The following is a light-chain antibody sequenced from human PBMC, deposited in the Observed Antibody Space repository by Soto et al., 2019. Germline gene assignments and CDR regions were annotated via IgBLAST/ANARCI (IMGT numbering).Light chain of an antibody. CDR1: GSDVGGHNY. J-gene: IGLJ1*01. CDR2: EVS. V-gene: IGLV2-8*01. Sequence: QSALTQPPSASGSPGQSVTISCTGTGSDVGGHNYVSWYQQHPGKAPKLLMYEVSKRPSGVPDRFSGSKSGNTASLTVSGLQAEDEADYYCSSYPATNSFVFGTGTKLTVL. CDR3: SSYPATNSFV.